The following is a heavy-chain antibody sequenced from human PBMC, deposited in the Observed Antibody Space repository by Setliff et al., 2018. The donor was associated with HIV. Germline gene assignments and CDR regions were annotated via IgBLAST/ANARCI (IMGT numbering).Heavy chain of an antibody. CDR3: ARPRGGGEHYMDV. CDR2: IYPGDFDT. V-gene: IGHV5-51*01. CDR1: GYNFASSW. J-gene: IGHJ6*03. D-gene: IGHD3-16*01. Sequence: PGESLKISCKGFGYNFASSWIGWVRQMPGKGLEWMGLIYPGDFDTRYSPSFQGQVTISADKSISTAYLRWSSLKASDTAMYYCARPRGGGEHYMDVWGKGTTVTVSS.